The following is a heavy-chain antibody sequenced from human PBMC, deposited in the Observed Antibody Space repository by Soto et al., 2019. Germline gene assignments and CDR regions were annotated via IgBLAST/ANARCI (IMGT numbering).Heavy chain of an antibody. CDR3: ASDTVGAGTPPTPYYFDY. D-gene: IGHD1-26*01. CDR2: ISGSGGST. Sequence: PGGSLRLSCAASGFTFSSYAMSWVRKAPGKGLEWVSAISGSGGSTYYADSVKGRFTISRDNSKNTLYLQMNSLRAEDTAVYYCASDTVGAGTPPTPYYFDYWGQGTLVTVSS. J-gene: IGHJ4*02. V-gene: IGHV3-23*01. CDR1: GFTFSSYA.